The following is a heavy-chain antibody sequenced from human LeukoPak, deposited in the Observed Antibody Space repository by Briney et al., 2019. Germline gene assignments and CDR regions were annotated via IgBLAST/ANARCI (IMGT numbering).Heavy chain of an antibody. CDR2: INPNSGGT. CDR1: GYTFTGYY. J-gene: IGHJ3*02. V-gene: IGHV1-2*02. CDR3: AVPYSSSSRDSDAFDI. D-gene: IGHD6-6*01. Sequence: ASVKVSCKASGYTFTGYYMHWVRQAPGQGLEWMGWINPNSGGTNYAQEFQGRVTMTRDTSISTAYMELSRLRSDDTAVYYCAVPYSSSSRDSDAFDIWGQGTMVTVSS.